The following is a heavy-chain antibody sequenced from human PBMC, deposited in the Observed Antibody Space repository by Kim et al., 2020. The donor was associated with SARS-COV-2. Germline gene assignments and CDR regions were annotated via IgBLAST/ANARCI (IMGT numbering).Heavy chain of an antibody. Sequence: QGRVTMTRETSTSTVYMELSSLRSEDTAVYYCARENDDSSGYYLDYAFDIWGQGTMVTVSS. D-gene: IGHD3-22*01. V-gene: IGHV1-46*01. J-gene: IGHJ3*02. CDR3: ARENDDSSGYYLDYAFDI.